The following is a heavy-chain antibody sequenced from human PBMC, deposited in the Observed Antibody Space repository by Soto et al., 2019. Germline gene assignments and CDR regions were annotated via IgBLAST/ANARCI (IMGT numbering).Heavy chain of an antibody. D-gene: IGHD2-21*01. J-gene: IGHJ4*02. CDR2: ISASGRRT. V-gene: IGHV3-23*01. CDR3: AKATSATCTGSICYSFDY. Sequence: GGSLRLSCAASGFTFSDYAMSWVRQPPGKGLEWVSTISASGRRTYFAESVKGRFTISRDNSKNTLFVQMNSLRAEDTAVYYCAKATSATCTGSICYSFDYWGQGTLVTVSS. CDR1: GFTFSDYA.